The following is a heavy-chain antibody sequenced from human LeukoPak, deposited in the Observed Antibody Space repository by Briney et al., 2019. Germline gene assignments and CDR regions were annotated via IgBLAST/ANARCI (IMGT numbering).Heavy chain of an antibody. V-gene: IGHV3-48*03. J-gene: IGHJ4*02. CDR3: ARRWGYYFDY. CDR2: ISSSGSTI. Sequence: GGSLRLSCAASGFTFSSYEMNWVRQAPGKGLEWVSYISSSGSTIYYADSVKGRFTISRDNAKNSLYLQMNSLRAEDTAVYYCARRWGYYFDYWGQGNLVTVSS. D-gene: IGHD4-23*01. CDR1: GFTFSSYE.